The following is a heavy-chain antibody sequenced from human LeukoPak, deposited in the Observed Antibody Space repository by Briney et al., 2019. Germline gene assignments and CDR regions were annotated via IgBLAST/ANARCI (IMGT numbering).Heavy chain of an antibody. V-gene: IGHV3-15*05. CDR2: IKSKTDGGTT. CDR3: TTEAYYYGSGIIDY. CDR1: GFTFSNAW. J-gene: IGHJ4*02. Sequence: GGSLRHSCAASGFTFSNAWMSWVRQAPGKGLEWVGRIKSKTDGGTTDHAAPVKGRFTISRDDSKNTLYLQMNSLKTEDTAVYYCTTEAYYYGSGIIDYWGQGTLVTVSS. D-gene: IGHD3-10*01.